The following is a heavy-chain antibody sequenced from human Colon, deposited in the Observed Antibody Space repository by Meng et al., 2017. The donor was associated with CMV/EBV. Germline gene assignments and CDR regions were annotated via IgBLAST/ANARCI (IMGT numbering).Heavy chain of an antibody. CDR2: IGAGFDT. D-gene: IGHD1-1*01. J-gene: IGHJ4*02. V-gene: IGHV3-13*01. CDR3: AREGQTSTHWLGPLDN. CDR1: GFIFSSYD. Sequence: GESLKISCAASGFIFSSYDMHWVRQAAGKGLEWVSAIGAGFDTSYSDSVKGRFTISREDAKNSLYLQMNNQRVGDTAVYYCAREGQTSTHWLGPLDNWGQGTVVTVSS.